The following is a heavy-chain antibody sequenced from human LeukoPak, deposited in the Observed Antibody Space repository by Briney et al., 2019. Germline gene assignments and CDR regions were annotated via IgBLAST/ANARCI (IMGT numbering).Heavy chain of an antibody. V-gene: IGHV3-49*03. CDR3: TRRVRDSSGYYWGHFDY. Sequence: GGSLRLSCTASGFTFGDYAMSWFRQAPGKGLEWVGFIRSKAYGGTTEYAASVKGRFTTSRDDSKSIAYLQMNSLKTEDTAVYYCTRRVRDSSGYYWGHFDYWGQGTLVTVSS. D-gene: IGHD3-22*01. CDR1: GFTFGDYA. J-gene: IGHJ4*02. CDR2: IRSKAYGGTT.